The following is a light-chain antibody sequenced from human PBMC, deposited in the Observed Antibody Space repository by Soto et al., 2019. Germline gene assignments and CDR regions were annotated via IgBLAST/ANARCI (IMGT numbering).Light chain of an antibody. CDR3: GTWDSSLSAVV. CDR1: SSNIGNNY. V-gene: IGLV1-51*02. J-gene: IGLJ2*01. CDR2: END. Sequence: QSVLTQPPSVSAAPGQKVTISCSGTSSNIGNNYVSWYQQLPGTVPKVLIYENDKRPSGIPDRFSGSKSGTSATLGITGLQTGDEADYYCGTWDSSLSAVVFGGGTKLTVL.